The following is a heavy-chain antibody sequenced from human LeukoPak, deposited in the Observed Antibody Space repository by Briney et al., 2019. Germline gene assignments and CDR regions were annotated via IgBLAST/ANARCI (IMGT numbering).Heavy chain of an antibody. Sequence: ASVKVSCKVSGYTLTELSMHWVRQAPGKGLEWMGGFDPEDGETIYAQKFQGRVTMTEGTSTDTAYMELSSLRSEDTAVYYCATVGATVSDAFDIWGQGTMVTVSS. CDR1: GYTLTELS. CDR3: ATVGATVSDAFDI. V-gene: IGHV1-24*01. J-gene: IGHJ3*02. D-gene: IGHD1-26*01. CDR2: FDPEDGET.